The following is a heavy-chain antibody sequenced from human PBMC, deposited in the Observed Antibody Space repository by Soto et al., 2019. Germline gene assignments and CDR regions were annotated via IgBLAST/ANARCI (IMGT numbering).Heavy chain of an antibody. V-gene: IGHV3-23*01. Sequence: EVHLLESGGGLVQPGGSLRLSCAASGFTFSNYAMTWVRQAPGKGLEWVSVISGTGGGTNNADSAKGSFTTSRDNSKNTLCLQMNSLRAEDTAVYYCATRAFYGSGIPNSYGIDDCGQGTAVTVSS. J-gene: IGHJ6*02. D-gene: IGHD3-10*01. CDR1: GFTFSNYA. CDR3: ATRAFYGSGIPNSYGIDD. CDR2: ISGTGGGT.